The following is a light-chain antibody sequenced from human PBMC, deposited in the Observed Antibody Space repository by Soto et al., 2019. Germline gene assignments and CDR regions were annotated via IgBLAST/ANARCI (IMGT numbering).Light chain of an antibody. V-gene: IGKV1-39*01. CDR2: DAS. CDR3: QQSYNTPLT. J-gene: IGKJ4*01. CDR1: QNIGTY. Sequence: DIQMTQSPSSLSASVGDRVTVSCRASQNIGTYLYWYQQKSGKAPEVLISDASNLQSGVPSRFSGTRSGTDFTLTISSLQPEDSATYYCQQSYNTPLTFGGGTKVEI.